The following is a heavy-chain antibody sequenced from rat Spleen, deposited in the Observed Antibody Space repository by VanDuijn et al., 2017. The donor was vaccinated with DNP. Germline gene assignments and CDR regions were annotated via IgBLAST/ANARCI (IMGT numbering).Heavy chain of an antibody. J-gene: IGHJ2*01. Sequence: EVQLVETGGGVVQPGNSLKLSCAASGFTFSDSAMAWVRQSPKKGLEWVATIIYDGSHTFYRDSVQGRFTISKDNAKSTLYLQMDSLRSEDTATYYCARLGDFDYWGQGVMVTVSS. CDR1: GFTFSDSA. V-gene: IGHV5-17*01. CDR2: IIYDGSHT. CDR3: ARLGDFDY. D-gene: IGHD5-1*01.